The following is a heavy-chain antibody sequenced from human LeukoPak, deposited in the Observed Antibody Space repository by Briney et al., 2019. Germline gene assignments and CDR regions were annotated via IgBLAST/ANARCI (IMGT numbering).Heavy chain of an antibody. Sequence: PGGSLRLSCAASGFTFRDYFMSWIRQAPGKGLEWVAYTNTAGNTIYYADSMKGRFTISRDNAKNSLYLQMNTLRAEDTAVYYCARATYDSSAVDAFDISGQGTMVTVSP. V-gene: IGHV3-11*01. J-gene: IGHJ3*02. D-gene: IGHD3-22*01. CDR1: GFTFRDYF. CDR3: ARATYDSSAVDAFDI. CDR2: TNTAGNTI.